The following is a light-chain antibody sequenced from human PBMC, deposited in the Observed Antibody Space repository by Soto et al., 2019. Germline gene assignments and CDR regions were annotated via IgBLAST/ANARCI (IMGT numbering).Light chain of an antibody. CDR1: QGVSSSY. CDR3: QVYVVSPSMYY. Sequence: EIVLTQSPGTLSLSLGERATLSCRASQGVSSSYLAWYQQKPGEAPRLIIYCASSRATGIPDRFSGSGSGADFTLTISRLEPEDFAVYYCQVYVVSPSMYYFGQGNKLEIK. V-gene: IGKV3-20*01. CDR2: CAS. J-gene: IGKJ2*01.